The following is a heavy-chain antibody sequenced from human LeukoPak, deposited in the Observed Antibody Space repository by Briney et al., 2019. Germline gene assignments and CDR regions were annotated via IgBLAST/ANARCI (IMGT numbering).Heavy chain of an antibody. V-gene: IGHV1-8*01. J-gene: IGHJ6*03. D-gene: IGHD3/OR15-3a*01. CDR2: MNPNSGNT. Sequence: ASVKVSCKPSGYTLTSYDINWVRQATGQGLEWMGWMNPNSGNTGYAQKFQGRVTMTKNTSITTAYMELSSLRSEDTAVYYCARALSWTTDSYYYMVVWGKGTTVTVSS. CDR1: GYTLTSYD. CDR3: ARALSWTTDSYYYMVV.